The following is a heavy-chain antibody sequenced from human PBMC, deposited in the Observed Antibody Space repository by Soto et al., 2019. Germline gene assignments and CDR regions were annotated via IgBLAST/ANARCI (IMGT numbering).Heavy chain of an antibody. V-gene: IGHV4-4*02. J-gene: IGHJ4*02. D-gene: IGHD6-19*01. CDR3: ARGIIGWLDY. Sequence: QVQLQESGPGLVKPSGTLSLICAVSSGSISSLNWWSWVRQPPGKGLEWIGEIDQSGSTNYNPSLKSRVTISVDQSKNQFSLKLNSMTAADTAVYYCARGIIGWLDYWGQGTLVTVSS. CDR2: IDQSGST. CDR1: SGSISSLNW.